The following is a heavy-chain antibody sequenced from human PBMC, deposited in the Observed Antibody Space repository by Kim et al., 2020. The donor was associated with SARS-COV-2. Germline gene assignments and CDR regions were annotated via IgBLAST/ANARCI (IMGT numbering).Heavy chain of an antibody. CDR3: ASHKLPAPYFYMDL. CDR2: IYRGGDT. Sequence: GGSLRLSCAASGFTVSTNYMSWVRQAPGKGLEWVSVIYRGGDTYYADSVKGRFTISRDNSKNMLSFQMNSLRAEDTAVYYCASHKLPAPYFYMDLWGKGT. D-gene: IGHD3-10*01. J-gene: IGHJ6*03. V-gene: IGHV3-66*04. CDR1: GFTVSTNY.